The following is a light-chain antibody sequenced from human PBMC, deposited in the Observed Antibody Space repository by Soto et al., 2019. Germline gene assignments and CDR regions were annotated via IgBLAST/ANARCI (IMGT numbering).Light chain of an antibody. Sequence: QSALTQPPSASGSPGQSVTISCTGTSSDIGQYNFVSWYQQHPGKAPRLMIYEVTKRPSGVPDRFSGSKSGNTASLTVSGLQNEDDADYYCSSYAGNKNVIFGGGTKVTVL. J-gene: IGLJ2*01. V-gene: IGLV2-8*01. CDR3: SSYAGNKNVI. CDR1: SSDIGQYNF. CDR2: EVT.